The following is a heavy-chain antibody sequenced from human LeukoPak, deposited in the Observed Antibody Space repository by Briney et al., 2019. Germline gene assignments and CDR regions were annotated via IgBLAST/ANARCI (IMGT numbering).Heavy chain of an antibody. V-gene: IGHV3-11*01. J-gene: IGHJ4*02. CDR3: ATFSSGWAWDFDY. CDR1: GFTFSDYY. D-gene: IGHD6-19*01. CDR2: ISSGGSTI. Sequence: GGSLRLSCAASGFTFSDYYVSWIRQAPGKGLEWVSYISSGGSTIYYADSVKGRFTISRDNAKNSLYLQMNSLRAEDTAVYYCATFSSGWAWDFDYWGQGTLVTVSS.